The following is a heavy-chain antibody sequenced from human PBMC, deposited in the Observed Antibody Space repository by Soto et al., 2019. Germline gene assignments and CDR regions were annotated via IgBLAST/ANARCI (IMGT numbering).Heavy chain of an antibody. Sequence: QVQLVQSGAEEKKPGASVKVSCKASGYTFTSYAMHWVRQAPGQRLEWMGWINAGNGNTKYSQKFQGRVTITRDTSASTAYMELSSLRSEDTAVYYCARDRGSSWYNLGFFDYWGQGTLVTVSS. J-gene: IGHJ4*02. CDR2: INAGNGNT. V-gene: IGHV1-3*05. CDR3: ARDRGSSWYNLGFFDY. CDR1: GYTFTSYA. D-gene: IGHD6-13*01.